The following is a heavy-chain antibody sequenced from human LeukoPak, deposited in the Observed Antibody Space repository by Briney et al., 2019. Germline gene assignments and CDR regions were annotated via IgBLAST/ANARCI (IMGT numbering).Heavy chain of an antibody. D-gene: IGHD6-6*01. J-gene: IGHJ4*02. CDR2: INQDGSQM. CDR1: GFTFSTYW. Sequence: GGSLRLSCTASGFTFSTYWMIWARQAPGKGLEWVANINQDGSQMYYAGSVEGRFTISRDNAKDSLFLQMNSLRAEDTALYYCASSSYSSSSFWGQGTLVTVSS. V-gene: IGHV3-7*01. CDR3: ASSSYSSSSF.